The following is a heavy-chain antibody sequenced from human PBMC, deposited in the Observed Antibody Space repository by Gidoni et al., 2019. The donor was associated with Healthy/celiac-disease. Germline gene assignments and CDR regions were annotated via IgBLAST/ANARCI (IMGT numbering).Heavy chain of an antibody. J-gene: IGHJ4*02. CDR1: GFSPSNASMG. CDR2: IFSNDEK. CDR3: ARIIVATMGADY. D-gene: IGHD5-12*01. V-gene: IGHV2-26*01. Sequence: QVTLKESGPVLVKPPETLPLTCTVSGFSPSNASMGVSWIRQPPGKALEWLAPIFSNDEKTYSTSLKSRLTISKDASKSQVVLTMTNMDPVDTATYYCARIIVATMGADYWGQGTLVTVSS.